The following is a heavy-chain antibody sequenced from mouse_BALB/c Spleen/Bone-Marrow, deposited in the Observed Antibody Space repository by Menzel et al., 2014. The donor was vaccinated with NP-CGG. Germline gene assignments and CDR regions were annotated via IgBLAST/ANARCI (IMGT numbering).Heavy chain of an antibody. CDR1: GFDFSRFW. Sequence: EVQVVESGGGLVQPGGSLKLSCAASGFDFSRFWMSWVRQAPGKGLEWIGEINPDSSTINYTPSLKDKFIISRDNARNTLYLQMSKVRSEDTALYYCARLNYYGNLFVWGAGTTVTVSS. J-gene: IGHJ1*01. D-gene: IGHD1-1*01. CDR3: ARLNYYGNLFV. CDR2: INPDSSTI. V-gene: IGHV4-1*02.